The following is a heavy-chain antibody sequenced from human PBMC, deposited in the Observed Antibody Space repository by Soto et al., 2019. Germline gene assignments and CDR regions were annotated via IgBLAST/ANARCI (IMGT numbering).Heavy chain of an antibody. V-gene: IGHV3-30-3*01. CDR3: ARDQDIRLVSIRKILDL. CDR1: GFTFSSYA. J-gene: IGHJ5*02. CDR2: ISYDGSNK. D-gene: IGHD3-10*01. Sequence: PGGSLRLSCAASGFTFSSYAMHWVRQAPGKGLEWVAVISYDGSNKFYADSVKGRFTIPRNISKNTLYLKMHSLRAEDRVFFFCARDQDIRLVSIRKILDLWAKGTLVTVSP.